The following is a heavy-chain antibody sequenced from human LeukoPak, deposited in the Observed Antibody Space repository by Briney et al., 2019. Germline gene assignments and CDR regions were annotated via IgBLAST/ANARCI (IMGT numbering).Heavy chain of an antibody. D-gene: IGHD6-19*01. CDR3: AKDIAGSSGWNHFDY. CDR1: EFTFSSYG. J-gene: IGHJ4*02. V-gene: IGHV3-30*18. CDR2: ISYDGSNQ. Sequence: PGRSLRLSCAASEFTFSSYGMHWVRQAPGKGLEWVAVISYDGSNQYYADSVKGRFTISRDNSKNTLYLQMNSLRTEDTAVYHCAKDIAGSSGWNHFDYWGQGTLVTVSS.